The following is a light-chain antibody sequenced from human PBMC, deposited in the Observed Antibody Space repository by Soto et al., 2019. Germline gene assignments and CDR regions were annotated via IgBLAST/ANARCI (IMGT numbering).Light chain of an antibody. CDR1: QSISSW. CDR2: KAS. Sequence: DIQMTQSPSTLSASVGDRVTITCRASQSISSWLAWYQQKPGKAPKLLIYKASSLESGVPSRFSCSVSGTPFTLTFSSLHPDDPSTYYCLQYYSFRRTFGQGTKVEIQ. J-gene: IGKJ1*01. CDR3: LQYYSFRRT. V-gene: IGKV1-5*03.